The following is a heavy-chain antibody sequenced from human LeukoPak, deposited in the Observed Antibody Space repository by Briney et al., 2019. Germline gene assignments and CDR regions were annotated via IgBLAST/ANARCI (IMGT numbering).Heavy chain of an antibody. CDR1: GGSISSYY. D-gene: IGHD3-16*01. CDR3: ATLRGEGEIDY. J-gene: IGHJ4*02. CDR2: IYHSGST. V-gene: IGHV4-59*04. Sequence: SETLSLTCTVSGGSISSYYWSWIRQPAGKGLEWIGSIYHSGSTYYNPSLKSRVTISVDTSKNQFSLKLSSVTAADTAVYYCATLRGEGEIDYWGQGTLVTVSS.